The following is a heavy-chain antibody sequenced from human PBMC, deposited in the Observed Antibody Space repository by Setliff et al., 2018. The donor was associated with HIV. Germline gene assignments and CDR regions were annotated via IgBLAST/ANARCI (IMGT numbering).Heavy chain of an antibody. D-gene: IGHD2-2*01. J-gene: IGHJ2*01. V-gene: IGHV1-18*01. Sequence: ASVKVSCKASGYTFTSYGISWVRQAPGQGLEWMGWISAFNGNTNYAQKLRGRVTMTTDTSTSTAYMELRSLRPDDTAVYYCARAVGYCSSTICYGAWYFDLWGRGTLVTVSS. CDR1: GYTFTSYG. CDR3: ARAVGYCSSTICYGAWYFDL. CDR2: ISAFNGNT.